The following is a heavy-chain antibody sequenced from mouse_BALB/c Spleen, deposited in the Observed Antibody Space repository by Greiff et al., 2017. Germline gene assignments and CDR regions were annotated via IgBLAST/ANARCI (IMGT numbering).Heavy chain of an antibody. CDR3: ARHGIDGPYAMDC. Sequence: EVKLMESGGGLVKPGGSLKLSCAASGFTFSSYAMSWVRQTPEKRLEWVATISSGGSYTYYPDSVKGRFTISRDNAKNTLYLQMSSLRSEDTAMYYCARHGIDGPYAMDCWGQGTSVTVSS. CDR2: ISSGGSYT. V-gene: IGHV5-9-3*01. CDR1: GFTFSSYA. J-gene: IGHJ4*01. D-gene: IGHD2-3*01.